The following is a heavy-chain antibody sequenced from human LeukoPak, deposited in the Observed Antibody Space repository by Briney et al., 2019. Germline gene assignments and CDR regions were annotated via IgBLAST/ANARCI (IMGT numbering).Heavy chain of an antibody. J-gene: IGHJ6*03. V-gene: IGHV1-18*01. CDR2: ISSDNGIP. D-gene: IGHD2-15*01. CDR1: GYSINRFG. CDR3: ANVAKGRYFFYYMDV. Sequence: ASVSVSCKASGYSINRFGVSWVRQAPGQGLEWIGWISSDNGIPMYADTFQGRVTLTTDTSKTTTYMELRSLRSDDSAVYFCANVAKGRYFFYYMDVWGKGTTVTVSS.